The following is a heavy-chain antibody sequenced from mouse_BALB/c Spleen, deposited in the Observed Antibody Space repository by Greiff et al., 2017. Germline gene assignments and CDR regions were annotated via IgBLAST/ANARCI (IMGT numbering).Heavy chain of an antibody. CDR1: GFAFSSYD. J-gene: IGHJ2*01. CDR3: ARRLPYYFDY. V-gene: IGHV5-12-1*01. D-gene: IGHD2-4*01. Sequence: DVMLVESGGGLVKPGGSLKLSCAASGFAFSSYDMSWVRQTPEKRLEWVAYISSGGGSTYYPDTVKGRFTISRDNAKNTLYLQMSSLKSEDTAMYYCARRLPYYFDYWGQGTTLTVSS. CDR2: ISSGGGST.